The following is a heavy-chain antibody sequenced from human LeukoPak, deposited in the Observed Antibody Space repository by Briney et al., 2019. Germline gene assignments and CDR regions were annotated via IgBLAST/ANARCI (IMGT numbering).Heavy chain of an antibody. CDR2: IYYSGST. CDR3: ARHISAAYHYMDL. J-gene: IGHJ6*03. CDR1: GDSISSSSYY. D-gene: IGHD6-6*01. Sequence: SETLSLTCTVSGDSISSSSYYWGWIRQPPGKGLEWIGSIYYSGSTYYNPSLKSRVTISVDTSKNQFSLKLSSVTAADTAVYYCARHISAAYHYMDLWGKGTTVTVSS. V-gene: IGHV4-39*01.